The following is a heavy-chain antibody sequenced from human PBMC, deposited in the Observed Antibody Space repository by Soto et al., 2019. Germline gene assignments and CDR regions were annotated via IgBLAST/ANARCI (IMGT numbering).Heavy chain of an antibody. CDR2: ISYDGSYK. CDR1: GFTFSSYG. V-gene: IGHV3-30*18. J-gene: IGHJ4*02. CDR3: AKEGSVVATTPDFDY. D-gene: IGHD5-12*01. Sequence: QVQLVESGGGVVQPGRSLRLSCAASGFTFSSYGMHWVRQAPGKGLECVAVISYDGSYKYYADSMKGRVTISRDNSKNTLYVQMNSLRAEDTAVYYCAKEGSVVATTPDFDYWGQGTLVTVSS.